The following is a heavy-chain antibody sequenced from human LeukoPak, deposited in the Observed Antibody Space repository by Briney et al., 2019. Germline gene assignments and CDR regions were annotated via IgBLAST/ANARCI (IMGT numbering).Heavy chain of an antibody. CDR3: ATAPILRGEAGEQYKYGMDV. CDR1: VGSISSGNW. J-gene: IGHJ6*02. Sequence: PSETLSLTFAVSVGSISSGNWWSWVRQSPGKGLEWIGEVYHNGTPNYNPSLKSRVTISADTFKNHFSLKLTSVTAADTAVYYCATAPILRGEAGEQYKYGMDVWGQGTTVIVSS. CDR2: VYHNGTP. V-gene: IGHV4-4*02. D-gene: IGHD1-1*01.